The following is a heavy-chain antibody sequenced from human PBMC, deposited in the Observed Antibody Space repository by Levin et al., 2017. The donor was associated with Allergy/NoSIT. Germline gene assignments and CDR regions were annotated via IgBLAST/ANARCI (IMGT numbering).Heavy chain of an antibody. CDR1: GFTFSRYD. Sequence: PGGSLRLSCAASGFTFSRYDIHWVRQVPGKRLEWVSGTVPAGGTSYADSVKGRFTISRENAQNSLSLQMNSLRAGDTAVYYCAREYVDTGHWYFDLWGRGTLVTVSS. J-gene: IGHJ2*01. CDR2: TVPAGGT. CDR3: AREYVDTGHWYFDL. D-gene: IGHD3-9*01. V-gene: IGHV3-13*01.